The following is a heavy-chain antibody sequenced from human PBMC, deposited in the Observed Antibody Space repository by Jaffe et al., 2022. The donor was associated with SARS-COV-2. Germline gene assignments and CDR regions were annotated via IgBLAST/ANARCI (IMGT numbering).Heavy chain of an antibody. D-gene: IGHD5-12*01. CDR2: ISYDGSNK. J-gene: IGHJ4*02. CDR3: AKEARASFDY. CDR1: GFTFSSYG. V-gene: IGHV3-30*18. Sequence: QVQLVESGGGVVQPGRSLRLSCAASGFTFSSYGMHWVRQAPGKGLEWVAVISYDGSNKYYADSVKGRFTISRDNSKNTLYLQMNSLRAEDTAVYYCAKEARASFDYWGQGTLVTVSS.